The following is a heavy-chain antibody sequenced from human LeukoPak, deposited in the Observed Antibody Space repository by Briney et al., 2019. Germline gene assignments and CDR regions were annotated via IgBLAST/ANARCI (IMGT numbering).Heavy chain of an antibody. D-gene: IGHD1-26*01. Sequence: PSETLSLTCTVSGGSMSSSHWSWIRQSPGKGLEWIAYIHYTGSANYNPSLKSRVTISVDTSKNQFSLQLSPVTAADTAAYFCARQPSGTYSFDIWGQGTMVTVSS. CDR1: GGSMSSSH. V-gene: IGHV4-59*08. CDR2: IHYTGSA. CDR3: ARQPSGTYSFDI. J-gene: IGHJ3*02.